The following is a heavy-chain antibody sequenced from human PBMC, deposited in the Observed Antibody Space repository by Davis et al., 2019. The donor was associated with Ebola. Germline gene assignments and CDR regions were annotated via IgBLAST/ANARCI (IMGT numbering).Heavy chain of an antibody. V-gene: IGHV3-9*01. J-gene: IGHJ6*02. CDR1: GFTFSSYA. D-gene: IGHD1-1*01. CDR2: ISWNSGSI. Sequence: PGGSLRLSCAASGFTFSSYAMSWVRQAPGKGLEWVSGISWNSGSIGYADSVKGRFTISRDNAKNTLYLQMNSLRAEDTAVYYCASTRLNYYYYAIDVWGQGTTVTVSS. CDR3: ASTRLNYYYYAIDV.